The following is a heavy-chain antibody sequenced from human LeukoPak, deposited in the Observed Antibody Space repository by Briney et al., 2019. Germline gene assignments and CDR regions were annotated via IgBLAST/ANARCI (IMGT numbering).Heavy chain of an antibody. J-gene: IGHJ4*02. V-gene: IGHV3-33*06. D-gene: IGHD2-15*01. Sequence: PGRSLRLSCAASGLTFSNYGVHWVRQAPGKGLEWVAAIWYDGSNKYYADSMKGRFTISRDNSKNTLYLEMNSLRADDTAVYYCANHCSGGSCYPYWGQGTLVTVSS. CDR2: IWYDGSNK. CDR1: GLTFSNYG. CDR3: ANHCSGGSCYPY.